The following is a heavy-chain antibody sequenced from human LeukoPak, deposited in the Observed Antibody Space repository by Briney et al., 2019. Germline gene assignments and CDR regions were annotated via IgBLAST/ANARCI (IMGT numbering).Heavy chain of an antibody. CDR1: GITLSNYG. Sequence: PGGSLRLSCAVSGITLSNYGMSWVRQAPGKGLEWVAGISGSGGGTNYADSVKGRFTISRDNYKNTLYLQMNLLRVEDTAVYFCARVRRGGDSRYFDYWGQGALVTVSS. CDR2: ISGSGGGT. J-gene: IGHJ4*02. CDR3: ARVRRGGDSRYFDY. V-gene: IGHV3-23*01. D-gene: IGHD2-21*02.